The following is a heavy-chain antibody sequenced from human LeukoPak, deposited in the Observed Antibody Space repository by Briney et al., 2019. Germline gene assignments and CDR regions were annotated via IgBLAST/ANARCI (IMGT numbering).Heavy chain of an antibody. V-gene: IGHV3-21*01. CDR2: ISSSSSYI. Sequence: PGGSLRLSCAASGFTFSSYSMNWVRQAPGXGLEWVSSISSSSSYIYYADSVKGRFTISRDNAKNSLYLRMNSLRAEDTAVYYCARDFMATITDYWGQGTLVTVSS. CDR1: GFTFSSYS. D-gene: IGHD5-24*01. J-gene: IGHJ4*02. CDR3: ARDFMATITDY.